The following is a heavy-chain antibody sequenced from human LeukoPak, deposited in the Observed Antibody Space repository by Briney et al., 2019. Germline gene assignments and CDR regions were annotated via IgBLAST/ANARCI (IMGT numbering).Heavy chain of an antibody. V-gene: IGHV3-11*03. D-gene: IGHD1-26*01. CDR3: ARISGSYVFDY. Sequence: PGGSLRLSCAASGFTFSDYYMSWVRQAPGKGLEWISYISTSTYTNYADSVKGRFTISRDNAKNSMYLQMNSLRAEDTAVYYCARISGSYVFDYRGQGTLVTVSS. CDR2: ISTSTYT. CDR1: GFTFSDYY. J-gene: IGHJ4*02.